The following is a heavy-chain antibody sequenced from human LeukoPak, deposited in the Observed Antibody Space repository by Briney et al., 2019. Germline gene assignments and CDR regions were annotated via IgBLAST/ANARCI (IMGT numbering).Heavy chain of an antibody. CDR1: GFTFSDYA. Sequence: GGSLRLPCAASGFTFSDYAMHWVRQAPGKGLEYISAINNNGDSTFYANSVKGRFTISRDNSKNTVYLQLGSLRDEDMAVYYCARRRWELTYFDYWGQGTLVTVSS. J-gene: IGHJ4*02. CDR2: INNNGDST. CDR3: ARRRWELTYFDY. D-gene: IGHD1-26*01. V-gene: IGHV3-64*01.